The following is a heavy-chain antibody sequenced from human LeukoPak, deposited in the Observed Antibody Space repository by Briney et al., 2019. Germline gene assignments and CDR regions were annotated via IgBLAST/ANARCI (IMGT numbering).Heavy chain of an antibody. V-gene: IGHV3-23*01. D-gene: IGHD4-17*01. CDR2: ITGSGGNT. CDR1: GFTFSNYA. J-gene: IGHJ4*02. CDR3: AKVLRGLVYYGDYED. Sequence: GGSLRLSCAASGFTFSNYAMTWVRQAPGKGLEWVSSITGSGGNTYYVDSVKGRFTISRDNSKNTLFLQVNSLRDEDTAVYYCAKVLRGLVYYGDYEDWGQGTLVTVSS.